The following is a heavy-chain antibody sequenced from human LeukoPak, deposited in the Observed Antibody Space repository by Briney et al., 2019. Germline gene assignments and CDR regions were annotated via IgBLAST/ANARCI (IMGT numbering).Heavy chain of an antibody. Sequence: PSQTLSLTRTVSGGSLSRGGYYWSWIRQHPGRGLEWIGYIYYSGSTYYNPSLKSRVTISVDTSKNQFSLKLSSVTAADTAVYYCARASRVGYCSSTSCYAYFDYWGQGTLVTVSS. CDR1: GGSLSRGGYY. V-gene: IGHV4-31*03. CDR3: ARASRVGYCSSTSCYAYFDY. CDR2: IYYSGST. J-gene: IGHJ4*02. D-gene: IGHD2-2*01.